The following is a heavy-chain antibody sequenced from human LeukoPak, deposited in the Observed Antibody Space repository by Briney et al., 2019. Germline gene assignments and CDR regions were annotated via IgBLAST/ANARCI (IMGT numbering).Heavy chain of an antibody. CDR3: ARGSVMITSGGVIALDAFDI. J-gene: IGHJ3*02. V-gene: IGHV4-34*01. CDR1: GGSFTIYY. CDR2: INHSGST. D-gene: IGHD3-16*02. Sequence: SETLSLTCAVYGGSFTIYYWSWIRQPPGKGLEWIGEINHSGSTNYNPSLKSRVTISVDTSKNQFPLKLSSVTAADTAVYYCARGSVMITSGGVIALDAFDIWGQGTMVTVSS.